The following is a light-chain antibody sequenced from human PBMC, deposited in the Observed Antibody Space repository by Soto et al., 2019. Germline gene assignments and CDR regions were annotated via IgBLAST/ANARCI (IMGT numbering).Light chain of an antibody. CDR1: SSDVGRYEY. V-gene: IGLV2-11*01. CDR3: GSYTSADTPFV. J-gene: IGLJ1*01. Sequence: QSALTQPRSVSGSPGQSVTISCTGTSSDVGRYEYVSWYQHHSGKAPKLLIYEVTNRPSGISDRFSGSKSVNTASLTISGLQAEDESDYYCGSYTSADTPFVFGTGTKLTVL. CDR2: EVT.